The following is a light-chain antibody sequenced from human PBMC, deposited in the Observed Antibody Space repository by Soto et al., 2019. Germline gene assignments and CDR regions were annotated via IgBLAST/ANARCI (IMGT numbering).Light chain of an antibody. V-gene: IGLV2-8*01. CDR2: EVS. Sequence: QSALTQPPSASGSPGQSVSISCTGTSSDVGGYNYVSWYKQHPGKAPKLMLYEVSKRPSGVPNRFSGSKSGNTASLTGSGLQAEDEADYYSSSYAGSNNFFGTGPKVTVL. J-gene: IGLJ1*01. CDR1: SSDVGGYNY. CDR3: SSYAGSNNF.